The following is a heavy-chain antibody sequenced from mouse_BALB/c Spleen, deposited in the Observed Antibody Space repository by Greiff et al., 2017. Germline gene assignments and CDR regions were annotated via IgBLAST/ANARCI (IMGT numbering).Heavy chain of an antibody. V-gene: IGHV1-69*02. Sequence: VQLQQPGAELVRPGASVKLSRKASGYTFTSYWINWVKQRPGQGLEWIGNIYPSDSYTNYNQKFKDKATLTVDKSSSTAYMQLSSPTSEDSAVYYCTRKDYWGQGTTLTVSS. CDR3: TRKDY. J-gene: IGHJ2*01. CDR2: IYPSDSYT. CDR1: GYTFTSYW.